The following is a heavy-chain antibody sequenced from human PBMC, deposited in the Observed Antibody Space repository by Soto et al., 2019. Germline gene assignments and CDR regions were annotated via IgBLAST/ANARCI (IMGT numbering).Heavy chain of an antibody. CDR1: GFTFSHYG. J-gene: IGHJ4*02. D-gene: IGHD3-22*01. CDR2: ISYDGSNK. CDR3: ARVGRGYNGVDY. V-gene: IGHV3-30*03. Sequence: PGGSLRLSCGASGFTFSHYGMHWVRQAPGKGLEWVAIISYDGSNKYYADSVKGRFTISRDNSKNSLFLQMNSLRAEDTAVYYCARVGRGYNGVDYWGQGTLVTVSS.